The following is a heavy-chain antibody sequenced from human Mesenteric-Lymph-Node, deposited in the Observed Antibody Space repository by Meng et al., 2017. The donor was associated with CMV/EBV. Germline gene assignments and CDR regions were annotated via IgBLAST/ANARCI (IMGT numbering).Heavy chain of an antibody. V-gene: IGHV4-59*01. Sequence: SETLSLTCTVSGGSISSYYWSWIRQPPGKGLEWIGYIYYSGSTNYNPSLKSRVTISVDTSKNQFSLKLSSVTAADTAVYYCARDVPAGGMDVWGQGTTVTVSS. D-gene: IGHD2-2*01. CDR2: IYYSGST. J-gene: IGHJ6*02. CDR1: GGSISSYY. CDR3: ARDVPAGGMDV.